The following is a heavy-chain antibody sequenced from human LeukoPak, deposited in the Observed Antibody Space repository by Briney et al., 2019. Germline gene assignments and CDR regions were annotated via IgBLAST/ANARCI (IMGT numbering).Heavy chain of an antibody. J-gene: IGHJ6*03. D-gene: IGHD3-9*01. CDR2: VSPNSGKT. V-gene: IGHV1-8*02. CDR1: GYTFTTYD. CDR3: VRGYFDWNYAGVGEYYYMDV. Sequence: GASVKVSCKASGYTFTTYDMHWVRQASGQGLEWMGWVSPNSGKTAYAQKFQGRVTMTRDTSISTGYMELSSLRSEDTAVYYCVRGYFDWNYAGVGEYYYMDVWGKGTTVTVSS.